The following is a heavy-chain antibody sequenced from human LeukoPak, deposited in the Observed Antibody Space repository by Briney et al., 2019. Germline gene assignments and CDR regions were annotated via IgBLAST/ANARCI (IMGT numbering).Heavy chain of an antibody. J-gene: IGHJ4*02. D-gene: IGHD3-22*01. CDR3: ARDDLYGSGGYWNNFDC. V-gene: IGHV4-59*01. CDR1: GGSISSYY. CDR2: INYSGST. Sequence: SSETLSLTCTVSGGSISSYYWSWLRQPPGKGLEWIGYINYSGSTNYNPSLKSRVTISVDTSKNQFALKLNSVTAADTAVYYCARDDLYGSGGYWNNFDCWGQGTLVTVSS.